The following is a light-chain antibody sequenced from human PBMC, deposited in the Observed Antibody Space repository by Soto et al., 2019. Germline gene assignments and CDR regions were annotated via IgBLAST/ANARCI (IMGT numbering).Light chain of an antibody. V-gene: IGLV1-40*01. Sequence: QSVLTQPPSASETPGQTVSISCSGSNSNIASNTVNWYQHLPGTAPKLLIYGNSNRPSGVPDRFSGSKSGTSASLAITGLQAEDEADYYCQSYDSSLSGGVFGGGTKVTVL. CDR3: QSYDSSLSGGV. CDR1: NSNIASNT. CDR2: GNS. J-gene: IGLJ3*02.